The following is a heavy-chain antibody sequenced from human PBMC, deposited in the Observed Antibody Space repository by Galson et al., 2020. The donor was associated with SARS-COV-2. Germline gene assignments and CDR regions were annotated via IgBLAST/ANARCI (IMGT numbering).Heavy chain of an antibody. CDR2: FSSSGSTI. D-gene: IGHD2-2*01. CDR3: ARDMVVVVPAFYYYYGMDV. V-gene: IGHV3-11*01. Sequence: GGSLRLSCAASGFTFSDYYMSWIRQAPGKGMEWVSYFSSSGSTIYYADSVKGRFTISRDNAKNSLYLQMNSLRAEDTAVYYCARDMVVVVPAFYYYYGMDVWGQGTTVTVSS. CDR1: GFTFSDYY. J-gene: IGHJ6*02.